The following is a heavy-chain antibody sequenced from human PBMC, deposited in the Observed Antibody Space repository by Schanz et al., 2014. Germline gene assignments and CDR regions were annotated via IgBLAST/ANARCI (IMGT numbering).Heavy chain of an antibody. Sequence: EVKLVESGGGAVRPGGSLRLSCAASGFTLSSYWMHWVRQVPGKGLEWVSCTNGDGTNAKYADSVKGRFTISRDNAKKTLSLQMISLRAEDTTVYYGARWGRYCSGGGCHYPYNYYGIDVWSQGTTVTVSS. CDR1: GFTLSSYW. J-gene: IGHJ6*02. V-gene: IGHV3-74*01. CDR2: TNGDGTNA. CDR3: ARWGRYCSGGGCHYPYNYYGIDV. D-gene: IGHD2-15*01.